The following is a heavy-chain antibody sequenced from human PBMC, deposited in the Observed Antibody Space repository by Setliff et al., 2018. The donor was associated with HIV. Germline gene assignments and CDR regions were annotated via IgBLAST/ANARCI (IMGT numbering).Heavy chain of an antibody. Sequence: GGSLRLSCAASGFPFSAYIMNWVRQAPGKGLEWISYISGSSTTIYYADSVKGRFIISRDNAKSTLYLQMNSLRAEDTAVYYCAKKTAAYTSGSWLHYWGQGTLVTVSS. CDR3: AKKTAAYTSGSWLHY. J-gene: IGHJ4*02. CDR1: GFPFSAYI. D-gene: IGHD3-10*01. V-gene: IGHV3-48*01. CDR2: ISGSSTTI.